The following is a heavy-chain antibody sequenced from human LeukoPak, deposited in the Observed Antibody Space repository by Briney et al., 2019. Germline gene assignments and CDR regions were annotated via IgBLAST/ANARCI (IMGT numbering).Heavy chain of an antibody. Sequence: GGSLRLSCAASGFTFSSYAMNWVRQAPGKGLEWVSGISGSAGSTYYADSVKGRFTFSRDNSKNTLYLQMNSLRSQDTAVYYCAKGGAVSSKSITMIRGTRRYYYYMDVWGKGTTVTISS. D-gene: IGHD3-10*01. V-gene: IGHV3-23*01. J-gene: IGHJ6*03. CDR2: ISGSAGST. CDR3: AKGGAVSSKSITMIRGTRRYYYYMDV. CDR1: GFTFSSYA.